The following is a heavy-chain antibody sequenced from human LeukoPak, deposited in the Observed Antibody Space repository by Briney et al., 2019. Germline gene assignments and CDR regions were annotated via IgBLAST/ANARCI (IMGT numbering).Heavy chain of an antibody. V-gene: IGHV4-34*01. J-gene: IGHJ6*02. CDR2: INHSGST. CDR3: ARDFNWRSYYYYGMDV. D-gene: IGHD1-20*01. Sequence: TETLSLTCAVYGGSFSGYYWSWIRQPPGKGLEWIGEINHSGSTNYNPSLKSRVTISVDTSKNQFSLKLSSVTAADTAVYYCARDFNWRSYYYYGMDVWGQGTTVTVSS. CDR1: GGSFSGYY.